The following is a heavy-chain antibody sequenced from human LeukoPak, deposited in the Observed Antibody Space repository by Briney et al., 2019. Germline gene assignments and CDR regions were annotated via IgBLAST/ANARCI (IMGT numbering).Heavy chain of an antibody. V-gene: IGHV1-18*01. CDR1: GFTFTSYG. D-gene: IGHD7-27*01. CDR3: GNSGHLDALDI. CDR2: ISNGNT. J-gene: IGHJ3*02. Sequence: ASVKVSCKTSGFTFTSYGISWVRQAPGQGLEWMGWISNGNTKYAQKVQDRVTMTTDTSTSTAYMELRSVRTDVKYVYYCGNSGHLDALDIWGQGTMVTVSS.